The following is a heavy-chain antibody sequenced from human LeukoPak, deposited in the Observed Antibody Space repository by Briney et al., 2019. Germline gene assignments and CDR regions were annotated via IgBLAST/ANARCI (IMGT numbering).Heavy chain of an antibody. CDR3: ASPYSSGYDAFDI. CDR1: GGTFSSYA. D-gene: IGHD6-19*01. Sequence: SVKVSCKASGGTFSSYAISWVRQAPGQGLEWMGGIIPIFGTANYAQKFQGRGTITTDESTSTAYMELSSLRSEDTAVYYCASPYSSGYDAFDIWGQGTMVTVSS. CDR2: IIPIFGTA. V-gene: IGHV1-69*05. J-gene: IGHJ3*02.